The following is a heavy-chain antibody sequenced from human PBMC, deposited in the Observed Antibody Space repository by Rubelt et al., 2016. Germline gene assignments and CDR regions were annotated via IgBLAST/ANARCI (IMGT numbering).Heavy chain of an antibody. Sequence: QVQLQQWGAGLLKPSETLSLTCAVYGGSFSGYYWIGEINHSGSTNYNPSLKSRVTISVDTSKNQFALKLSSVTAADTAVYYCARDILAAAGPANGMDVWGQGTTVTVSS. CDR2: INHSGST. CDR1: GGSFSGYY. D-gene: IGHD6-13*01. J-gene: IGHJ6*02. V-gene: IGHV4-34*01. CDR3: ARDILAAAGPANGMDV.